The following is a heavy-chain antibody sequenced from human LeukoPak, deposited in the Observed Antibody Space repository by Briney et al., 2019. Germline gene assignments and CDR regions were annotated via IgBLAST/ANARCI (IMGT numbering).Heavy chain of an antibody. Sequence: GGSLRLSCAASGFTFDDYGMSWVRQAPGKGLEWVSGINWNGGSTGYADSVKGRFTISRDNAKNSLYLQMNSLRAEDTALYYCSRDGGLPYYFDYWGQGTLVTVSS. V-gene: IGHV3-20*04. CDR1: GFTFDDYG. J-gene: IGHJ4*02. CDR3: SRDGGLPYYFDY. CDR2: INWNGGST. D-gene: IGHD2-15*01.